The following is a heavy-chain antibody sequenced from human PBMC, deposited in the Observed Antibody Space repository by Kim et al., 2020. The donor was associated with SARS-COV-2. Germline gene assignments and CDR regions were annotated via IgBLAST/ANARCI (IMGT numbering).Heavy chain of an antibody. CDR1: GFTFSSYG. J-gene: IGHJ6*02. D-gene: IGHD2-2*01. CDR3: AKDFVVVPAAILYYGMDV. V-gene: IGHV3-30*18. Sequence: GGSLRLSCAASGFTFSSYGMHWVRQAPGKGLEWVAVISYDGSNKYYADPVKGRFTISRDNSKNTLYLQMNSLRAEDTAVYYCAKDFVVVPAAILYYGMDVWGQGTTVTVSS. CDR2: ISYDGSNK.